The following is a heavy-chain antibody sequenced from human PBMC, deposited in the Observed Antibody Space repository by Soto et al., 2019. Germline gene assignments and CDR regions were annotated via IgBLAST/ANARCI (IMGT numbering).Heavy chain of an antibody. CDR1: GGSISSSSYY. J-gene: IGHJ3*02. V-gene: IGHV4-39*01. Sequence: SETLSLTCTVSGGSISSSSYYWAWIRQPPGKGLEWIGSIYYSGSTYYNPSLKSRVTISVDTSKNQFSLKLSSVTAADTAVYYCARQRYSSSAGVNDAFDTWGQGTMVIVSS. CDR2: IYYSGST. D-gene: IGHD6-6*01. CDR3: ARQRYSSSAGVNDAFDT.